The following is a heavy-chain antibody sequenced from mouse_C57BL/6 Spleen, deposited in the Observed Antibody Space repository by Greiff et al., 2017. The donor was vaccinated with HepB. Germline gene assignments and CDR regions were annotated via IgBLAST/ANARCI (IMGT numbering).Heavy chain of an antibody. CDR2: ISNLAYSI. CDR1: GFTFSDYG. J-gene: IGHJ1*03. V-gene: IGHV5-15*01. D-gene: IGHD1-1*01. CDR3: ARSHYYGSSYEYFDV. Sequence: EVKVVESGGGLVQPGGSLKLSCAASGFTFSDYGMAWVRQAPRKGPEWVAFISNLAYSIYYADTVTGRFTISRENAKNTLYLEMSSLRSEDTAMYYCARSHYYGSSYEYFDVWGTGTTVTVSS.